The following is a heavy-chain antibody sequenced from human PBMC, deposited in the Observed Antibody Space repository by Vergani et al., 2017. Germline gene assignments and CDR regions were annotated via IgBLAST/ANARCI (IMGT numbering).Heavy chain of an antibody. Sequence: EVQLVESGGGLVKPGGSLRLSCAASGFTFSSYSMNWVRQAPGKGLEWVPSISSSSSYIYYADSVKGRFTISRDNAKNSLYLQMNSLRAEDTAVYYCARQRYFDPFEYYYYGMDVWGQGTTVTVSS. CDR3: ARQRYFDPFEYYYYGMDV. CDR2: ISSSSSYI. CDR1: GFTFSSYS. V-gene: IGHV3-21*01. D-gene: IGHD3-9*01. J-gene: IGHJ6*02.